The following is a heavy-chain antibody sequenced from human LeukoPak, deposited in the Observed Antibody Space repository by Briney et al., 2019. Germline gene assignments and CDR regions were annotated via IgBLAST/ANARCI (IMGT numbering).Heavy chain of an antibody. Sequence: GGSLRLSCAASGFTFGGSGMHWVRQAPGRGLEWVSAISGSGGSTYYADSVKGRFTISRDNSKNTLYLQMNSLRAEDTAVYYCASVRLIRFFDYWGQGTLVTVSS. CDR3: ASVRLIRFFDY. CDR1: GFTFGGSG. D-gene: IGHD3-22*01. J-gene: IGHJ4*02. V-gene: IGHV3-23*01. CDR2: ISGSGGST.